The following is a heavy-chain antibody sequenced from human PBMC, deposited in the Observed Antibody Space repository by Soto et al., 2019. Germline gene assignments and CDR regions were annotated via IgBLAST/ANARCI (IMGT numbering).Heavy chain of an antibody. CDR2: INPSGGST. D-gene: IGHD3-3*01. CDR1: GDTFTSYG. V-gene: IGHV1-46*01. J-gene: IGHJ6*02. CDR3: ARGKIFGVVIADYYYYGMDV. Sequence: ASVKVSCKASGDTFTSYGISWVRQAPGQGLEWMGIINPSGGSTSYAQKFQGRVTMTRDTSTSTVYMELSSLRSEDTAVYYCARGKIFGVVIADYYYYGMDVWGQGTTVTVSS.